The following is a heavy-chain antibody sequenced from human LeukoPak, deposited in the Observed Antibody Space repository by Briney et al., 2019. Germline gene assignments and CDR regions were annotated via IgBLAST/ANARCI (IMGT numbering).Heavy chain of an antibody. CDR2: INHSGRT. CDR3: ARGGMRTPSDY. J-gene: IGHJ4*02. D-gene: IGHD6-13*01. Sequence: SETLSLTCAVYGGSFSGYYWSWIRQPPGKGLEWIGEINHSGRTNYIPSLKSRVTISADTSKNQFSLKLSSVTAADTAVYYCARGGMRTPSDYWGQGTLVTVSS. CDR1: GGSFSGYY. V-gene: IGHV4-34*01.